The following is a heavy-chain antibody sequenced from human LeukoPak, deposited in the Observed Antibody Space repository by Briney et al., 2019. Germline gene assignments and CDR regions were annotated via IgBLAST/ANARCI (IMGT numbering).Heavy chain of an antibody. CDR1: GFTFSSYA. D-gene: IGHD6-19*01. Sequence: GGSLRLSCAASGFTFSSYAMSWVGQAPGKGLEWVSIMSGSGGSTYYADSVKGRFTISRDNSKNTLYLQMNSLRAEDTAVYYCAHRSSSGWYKSDYFDYWGQGTLVTVSS. V-gene: IGHV3-23*01. CDR2: MSGSGGST. J-gene: IGHJ4*02. CDR3: AHRSSSGWYKSDYFDY.